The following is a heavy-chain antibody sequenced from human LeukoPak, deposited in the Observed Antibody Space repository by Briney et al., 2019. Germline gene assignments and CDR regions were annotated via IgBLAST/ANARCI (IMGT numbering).Heavy chain of an antibody. Sequence: PSGTLSLTCAVSGGSISSSNWWSWVRQPPGKGLEWIGEIYHSGSTNYNPSLKSRVTISVDTSKNQFSLKLSSVTAADTAVYYCARRGAPGANYFDYWGQGTLVTVSS. CDR3: ARRGAPGANYFDY. CDR2: IYHSGST. V-gene: IGHV4-4*02. D-gene: IGHD1-26*01. CDR1: GGSISSSNW. J-gene: IGHJ4*02.